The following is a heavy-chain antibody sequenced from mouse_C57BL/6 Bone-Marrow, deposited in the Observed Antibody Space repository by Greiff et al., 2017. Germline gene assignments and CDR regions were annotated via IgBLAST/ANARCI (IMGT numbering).Heavy chain of an antibody. V-gene: IGHV1-81*01. J-gene: IGHJ2*01. CDR1: GYTFTSYG. CDR2: VYPRSGNT. Sequence: VQLQQSGAELARPGASVKLSCKASGYTFTSYGISWVKQRTGQGLEWIGEVYPRSGNTYYNEKFKGKATLTADKSSSTAYMELRSLTSEDSAVYFCARLWFRNYFDYWGQGTTLTVSS. CDR3: ARLWFRNYFDY. D-gene: IGHD2-2*01.